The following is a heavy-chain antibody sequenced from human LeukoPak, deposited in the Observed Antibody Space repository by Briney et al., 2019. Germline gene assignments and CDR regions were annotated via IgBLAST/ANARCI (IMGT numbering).Heavy chain of an antibody. CDR1: GFTFSTYW. CDR2: IRQDGSEK. V-gene: IGHV3-7*04. Sequence: GGSLRLSCAASGFTFSTYWMTWVRQAPGKGLEWVANIRQDGSEKSYVDSVKGRFTISRDNAKNSLYLQMNSLRAEDTAVYYCARVHYYYMDVWGKGTTVTVSS. CDR3: ARVHYYYMDV. J-gene: IGHJ6*03.